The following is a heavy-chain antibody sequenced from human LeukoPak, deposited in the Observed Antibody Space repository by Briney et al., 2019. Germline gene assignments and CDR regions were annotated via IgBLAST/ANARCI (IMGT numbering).Heavy chain of an antibody. CDR3: AKDGYCSAGSCFSANDAFDI. Sequence: GGSLRLSCGASTFTFSSYGMSWVRQAPGKGLEWVSAISGSGGSTYYADSVKGRFTISRDNSKNSLYLQMNSLRAEDTAVYYCAKDGYCSAGSCFSANDAFDIRGQGTMVTGSS. CDR1: TFTFSSYG. D-gene: IGHD2-15*01. J-gene: IGHJ3*02. V-gene: IGHV3-23*01. CDR2: ISGSGGST.